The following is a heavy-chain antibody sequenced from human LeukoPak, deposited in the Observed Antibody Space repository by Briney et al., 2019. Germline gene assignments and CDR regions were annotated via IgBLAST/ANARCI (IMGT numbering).Heavy chain of an antibody. Sequence: GGSLRLSCATSRFIFSSYWMTWVRRTPGKGLEWVGRIKSKTDGGTTDYAAPVKGRFTISRDDSKNTLYLQMNSLKTEDTAVYYCTTEESGHSGSYCLDYWGQGTLVTVSS. D-gene: IGHD1-26*01. CDR3: TTEESGHSGSYCLDY. CDR1: RFIFSSYW. CDR2: IKSKTDGGTT. V-gene: IGHV3-15*01. J-gene: IGHJ4*02.